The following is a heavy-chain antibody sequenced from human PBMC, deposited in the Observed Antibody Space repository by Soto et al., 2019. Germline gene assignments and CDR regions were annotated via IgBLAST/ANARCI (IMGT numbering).Heavy chain of an antibody. Sequence: ASVKVSCKASGGTFSSYAISWVRQAPGQGLEWMGGIIPIFGTANYAQKFQGRVTITTDESTSTAYMELSSLRSEDTAVYYCARDLDPVRSTGPLDYWGQGTLVTVSS. V-gene: IGHV1-69*05. CDR1: GGTFSSYA. CDR3: ARDLDPVRSTGPLDY. CDR2: IIPIFGTA. J-gene: IGHJ4*02. D-gene: IGHD6-25*01.